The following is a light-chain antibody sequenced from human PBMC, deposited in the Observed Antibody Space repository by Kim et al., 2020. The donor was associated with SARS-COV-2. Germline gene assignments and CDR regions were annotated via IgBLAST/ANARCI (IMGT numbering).Light chain of an antibody. J-gene: IGKJ4*01. V-gene: IGKV3-11*01. Sequence: LTPGERAALSCRVSRMVSSSLPWYQQRSGQAPRHLFYAASTMASGIPARFSGSGSGIDFTLTISSLEPEDFAVYYCQQRSNWPPTFGGGTKVDIK. CDR1: RMVSSS. CDR3: QQRSNWPPT. CDR2: AAS.